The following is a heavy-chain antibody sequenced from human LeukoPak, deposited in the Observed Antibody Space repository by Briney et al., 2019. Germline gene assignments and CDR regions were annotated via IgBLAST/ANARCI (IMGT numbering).Heavy chain of an antibody. Sequence: SETLSLTCTVPGGSISNYHWTWIRQPPGRGLEWIGFIHYSGSTNYNPSLKSRVTISVDTSKNQFSLKLSSVTAADTAVYYCARLRYDYDCPFDFWGPGTLVTVSS. CDR1: GGSISNYH. CDR3: ARLRYDYDCPFDF. J-gene: IGHJ4*02. D-gene: IGHD3-22*01. CDR2: IHYSGST. V-gene: IGHV4-59*01.